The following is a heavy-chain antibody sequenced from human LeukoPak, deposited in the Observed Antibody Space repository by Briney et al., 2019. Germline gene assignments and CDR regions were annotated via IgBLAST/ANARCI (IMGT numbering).Heavy chain of an antibody. J-gene: IGHJ4*02. V-gene: IGHV3-7*03. Sequence: TGGSLRLSCAASGFTFSSYWMSWVRQAPGKGLEWVANIKQDGSEKYYVDSVKGRFTISRGNAKNSLYLQMNSLRAEDTAVYYCAKAATSWSYYHNWGQGTLVTVSS. CDR3: AKAATSWSYYHN. CDR1: GFTFSSYW. CDR2: IKQDGSEK. D-gene: IGHD3-10*01.